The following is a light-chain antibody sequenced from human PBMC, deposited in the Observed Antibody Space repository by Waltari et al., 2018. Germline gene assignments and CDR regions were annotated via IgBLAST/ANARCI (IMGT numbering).Light chain of an antibody. CDR3: QEHVTYWA. Sequence: DIQMTQSPSTLSASVGDRVTITCRASQSITRWLAWYQQKPGKAPKLLIYDASSLESGVPSRFSGSEAGTEFTLTISSLQPDDFATYYCQEHVTYWAFGQGTKVEMK. V-gene: IGKV1-5*01. CDR1: QSITRW. J-gene: IGKJ1*01. CDR2: DAS.